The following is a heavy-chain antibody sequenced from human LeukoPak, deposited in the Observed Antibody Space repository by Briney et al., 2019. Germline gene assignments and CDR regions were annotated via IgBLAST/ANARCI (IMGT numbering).Heavy chain of an antibody. CDR1: GFTFSSYS. J-gene: IGHJ5*02. CDR3: AGAGGGYYHTFDP. Sequence: QAGGSLRLSCAASGFTFSSYSMNWVRQAPGKGLEWVSSISSSSSYIYYADSVKGRFTISRDNAKNSLYLQMNSLRAEDTALYYCAGAGGGYYHTFDPWGQGTLVTVSS. D-gene: IGHD3-22*01. CDR2: ISSSSSYI. V-gene: IGHV3-21*04.